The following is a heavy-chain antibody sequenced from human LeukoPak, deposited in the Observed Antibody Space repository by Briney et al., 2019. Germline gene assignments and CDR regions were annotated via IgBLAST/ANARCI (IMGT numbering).Heavy chain of an antibody. J-gene: IGHJ4*02. D-gene: IGHD3/OR15-3a*01. CDR2: IYYSGNT. CDR1: GVSISSSNSY. CDR3: ARQTGSGLFILP. V-gene: IGHV4-39*01. Sequence: SETLSLTCTVSGVSISSSNSYWGWIRQPPGKGLEWIGSIYYSGNTYYNASLKSQVSISIDTSKNQFSLRLTSVTAADTAVYYCARQTGSGLFILPGGQGILVTVSS.